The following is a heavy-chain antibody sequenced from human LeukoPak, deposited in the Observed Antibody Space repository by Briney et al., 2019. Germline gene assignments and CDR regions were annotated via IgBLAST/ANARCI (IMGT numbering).Heavy chain of an antibody. Sequence: SETLSRTCTVSGGSISSYYWSWIRQPPRKGLEWIGYIYHRGSANYNPSLKSRVTISVDTSKNQFTLTLSSVTAADAAVYYCARAGDYYVSGSYLGYWGQGTLVTVSS. CDR3: ARAGDYYVSGSYLGY. J-gene: IGHJ4*02. D-gene: IGHD3-10*01. CDR1: GGSISSYY. V-gene: IGHV4-59*01. CDR2: IYHRGSA.